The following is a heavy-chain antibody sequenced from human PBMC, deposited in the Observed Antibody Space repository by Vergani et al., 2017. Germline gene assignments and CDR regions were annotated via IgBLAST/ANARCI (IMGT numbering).Heavy chain of an antibody. CDR1: GGTFSSYA. CDR2: IIPILGTA. Sequence: QVQLVQSGAEVKKPGSSVKVSCKASGGTFSSYAISWVRQAPGQGLEWMGRIIPILGTANYAQKFQGRVTITADESTSTADMELSSLRSEDTAVYYCATETYYYDSSGYDPDYWGQGTLVTVSS. CDR3: ATETYYYDSSGYDPDY. J-gene: IGHJ4*02. V-gene: IGHV1-69*11. D-gene: IGHD3-22*01.